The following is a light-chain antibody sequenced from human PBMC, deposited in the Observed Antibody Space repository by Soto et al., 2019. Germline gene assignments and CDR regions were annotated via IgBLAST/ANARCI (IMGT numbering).Light chain of an antibody. CDR3: SSYTSSSTPLYV. CDR2: DVS. V-gene: IGLV2-14*01. Sequence: QSALTQPASVSGSPGQSITISCTGTSSDVGGYNYVSWYQQHPGKAPKLMSYDVSNRPSGVSNRFSGSKSGNTASLTISGLKAEDEADYYCSSYTSSSTPLYVFGTGTKLTVL. J-gene: IGLJ1*01. CDR1: SSDVGGYNY.